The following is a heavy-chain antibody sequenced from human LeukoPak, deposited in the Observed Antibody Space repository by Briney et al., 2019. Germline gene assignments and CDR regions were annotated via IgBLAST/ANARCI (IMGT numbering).Heavy chain of an antibody. CDR3: ARGDMATISPQYFQN. Sequence: GASVKVSCKTSGYTFVNYAINWVRQAPGQGLEWMGWISSYDGNTNYAQKFQGRVTMTTDTSTSTAYMELRSLRSDDTGVYYCARGDMATISPQYFQNWGQGSLVTVSS. CDR1: GYTFVNYA. V-gene: IGHV1-18*04. J-gene: IGHJ1*01. D-gene: IGHD5-24*01. CDR2: ISSYDGNT.